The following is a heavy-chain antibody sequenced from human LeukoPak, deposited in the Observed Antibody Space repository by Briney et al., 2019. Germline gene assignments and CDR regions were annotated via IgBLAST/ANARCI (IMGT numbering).Heavy chain of an antibody. CDR3: ARHSERWLGAFDI. V-gene: IGHV4-59*08. J-gene: IGHJ3*02. Sequence: SETLSLTCTVSGGSISSYYWSWIRQPPGKGLEWIGYIYYSGSTNYNPSLKSRVTISVDTSKNQFSLKLSSVTAADTAVYYCARHSERWLGAFDIWGQGTMVTDSS. D-gene: IGHD6-19*01. CDR1: GGSISSYY. CDR2: IYYSGST.